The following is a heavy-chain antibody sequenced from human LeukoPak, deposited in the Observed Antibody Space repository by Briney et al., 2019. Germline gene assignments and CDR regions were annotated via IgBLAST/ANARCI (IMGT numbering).Heavy chain of an antibody. CDR2: INPNHGDT. J-gene: IGHJ4*02. Sequence: ASVKVSCKASGYTFTGYYMHWVRQAPGQGLEWMGWINPNHGDTNYAQKFQDRVSMTRDTSISTAYMHLSRLRSADTAVYYCARDAYCGGDCYTNYFDYWGQGTLVTVSS. D-gene: IGHD2-21*02. CDR1: GYTFTGYY. V-gene: IGHV1-2*02. CDR3: ARDAYCGGDCYTNYFDY.